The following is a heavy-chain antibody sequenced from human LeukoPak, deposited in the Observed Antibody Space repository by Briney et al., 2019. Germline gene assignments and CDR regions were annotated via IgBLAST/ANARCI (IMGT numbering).Heavy chain of an antibody. CDR3: ARVTRTWWYWDY. J-gene: IGHJ4*02. CDR1: GFTFRNFW. CDR2: IKDDGSDK. Sequence: SGGSLRLSCGASGFTFRNFWMNWVRQAPGKGLEWVANIKDDGSDKYYVDSVKGRFSISKDNAKNSLYLQMNSLRAEDTAVYYCARVTRTWWYWDYWGQGTLVTVSS. V-gene: IGHV3-7*01. D-gene: IGHD2-15*01.